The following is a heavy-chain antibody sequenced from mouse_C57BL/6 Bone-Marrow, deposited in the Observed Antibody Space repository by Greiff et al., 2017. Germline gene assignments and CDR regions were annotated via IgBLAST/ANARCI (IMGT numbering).Heavy chain of an antibody. CDR2: IYPRDGST. J-gene: IGHJ4*01. V-gene: IGHV1-85*01. D-gene: IGHD4-1*01. CDR3: ARAGRGYAMDY. Sequence: QVQLQPSGPELVKPGASVKLSCKASGYTFTSYDINWVKQRPGQGLEWIGWIYPRDGSTKYNEKFKGKATLTVDTSSSAAYMELHSLTSADSAVYVCARAGRGYAMDYGGEGTSVIVSA. CDR1: GYTFTSYD.